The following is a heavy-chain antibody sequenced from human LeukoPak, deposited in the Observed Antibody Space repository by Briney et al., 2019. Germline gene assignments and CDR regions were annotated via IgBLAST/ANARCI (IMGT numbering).Heavy chain of an antibody. Sequence: GGSLRLSCAASGFTFRSYAMSWVRQAPGKGLEWVSAISGSGGSAYYADSVKGRFTISRDNSKNTLYLQMNSLRAQDTAVYYCAKDPVCIVVVTANDAFDIWGQGTMVPVSS. V-gene: IGHV3-23*01. J-gene: IGHJ3*02. CDR1: GFTFRSYA. D-gene: IGHD2-21*02. CDR3: AKDPVCIVVVTANDAFDI. CDR2: ISGSGGSA.